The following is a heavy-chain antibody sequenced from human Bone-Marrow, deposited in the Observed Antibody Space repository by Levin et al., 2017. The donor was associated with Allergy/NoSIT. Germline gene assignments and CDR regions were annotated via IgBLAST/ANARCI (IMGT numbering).Heavy chain of an antibody. CDR3: ARDHYGFDDISSYYDYGMDG. CDR2: ISAYNGNT. J-gene: IGHJ6*02. V-gene: IGHV1-18*01. CDR1: GYTFTSYG. Sequence: GESLKISCKASGYTFTSYGISWVRQAPGQGLEWMGWISAYNGNTNYAQKLQGRVTMTTDTSTSTAYMELRSLRSDDTAVYYCARDHYGFDDISSYYDYGMDGWGQGTTVTVSS. D-gene: IGHD3/OR15-3a*01.